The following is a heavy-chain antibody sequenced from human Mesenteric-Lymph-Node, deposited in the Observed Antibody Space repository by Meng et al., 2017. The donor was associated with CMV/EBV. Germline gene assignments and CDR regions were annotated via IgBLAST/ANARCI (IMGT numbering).Heavy chain of an antibody. Sequence: QVQLVQSGAEVKKPGASVKVSCKASGYTFSSYAMHWVHQAPGQRLEWMGWINIVEDKTKTSQNFQGRVTLTRDTSANTAYMELSSLRSDDTAVYYCARTNNWGFDYWGQGTLVTVSS. CDR1: GYTFSSYA. J-gene: IGHJ4*02. D-gene: IGHD3-16*01. CDR3: ARTNNWGFDY. CDR2: INIVEDKT. V-gene: IGHV1-3*04.